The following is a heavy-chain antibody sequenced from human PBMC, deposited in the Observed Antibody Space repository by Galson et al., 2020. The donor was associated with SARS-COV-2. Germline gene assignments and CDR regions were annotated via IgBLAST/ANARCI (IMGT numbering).Heavy chain of an antibody. J-gene: IGHJ4*02. D-gene: IGHD4-17*01. Sequence: TGGSLRLSCAASGFTFSYSTMNWVRQAPGKGLEWVSTISHSSSFLYYADSVKGRFTISRDNAKDSLYLQLNSLRAEDTAIYYCARGFGDFAYFDYWGQGIRVTVSS. V-gene: IGHV3-21*01. CDR3: ARGFGDFAYFDY. CDR1: GFTFSYST. CDR2: ISHSSSFL.